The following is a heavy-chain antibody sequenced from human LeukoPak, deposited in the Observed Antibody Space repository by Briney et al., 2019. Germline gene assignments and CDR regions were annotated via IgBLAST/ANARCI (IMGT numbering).Heavy chain of an antibody. CDR2: IKSDGSTT. Sequence: QPGGSLRLSCAASEFTFSSYWMHWVRLTPRERLVWVSRIKSDGSTTSYADSVKGRFTISRDNAKNRLYLQMNRLRAEDMAVYYCARDGIFDFWGQGTLVTVSS. CDR1: EFTFSSYW. J-gene: IGHJ4*02. V-gene: IGHV3-74*01. CDR3: ARDGIFDF.